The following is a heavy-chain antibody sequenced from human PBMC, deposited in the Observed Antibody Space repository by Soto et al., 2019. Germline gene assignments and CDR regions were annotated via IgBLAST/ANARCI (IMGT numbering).Heavy chain of an antibody. CDR2: FYYSGST. V-gene: IGHV4-39*02. CDR1: GGSISSGPYS. CDR3: ARDKITGLFDY. J-gene: IGHJ4*02. D-gene: IGHD2-8*02. Sequence: SETLSLTCSVSGGSISSGPYSWGWIRQPPGKGLEWIGTFYYSGSTRYNPSLESRVTISVDTSKNQFSLRVSSVTAADTAVYYCARDKITGLFDYWGQGTLVTVSS.